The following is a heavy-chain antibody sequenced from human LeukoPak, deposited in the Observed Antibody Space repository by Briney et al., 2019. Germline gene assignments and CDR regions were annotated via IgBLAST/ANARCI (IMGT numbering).Heavy chain of an antibody. Sequence: ASVKVSCKASGYTFTGYYMHWVRQAPGQGLEWMGWINPNSGGTNYAQKFQGRVTMTRDTSISTAYMELSRLRSDDTAVCYCARGTTVVTIIDYWGQGTLVTVSS. J-gene: IGHJ4*02. CDR3: ARGTTVVTIIDY. CDR1: GYTFTGYY. V-gene: IGHV1-2*02. CDR2: INPNSGGT. D-gene: IGHD4-23*01.